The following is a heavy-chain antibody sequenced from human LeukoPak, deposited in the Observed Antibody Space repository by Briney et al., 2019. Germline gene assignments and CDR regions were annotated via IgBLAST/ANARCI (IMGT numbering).Heavy chain of an antibody. J-gene: IGHJ4*02. D-gene: IGHD6-19*01. CDR3: AKEGAFGGSGALDY. V-gene: IGHV3-23*01. Sequence: GGSLRLSCAASGFTFYNYAMNWVRQAPGKGLEWVSSISGSGDIKDFVDSVKGRFTISRDNSKNTVYMQMNSLRADDTAVYYCAKEGAFGGSGALDYWGQGTLVTVSS. CDR2: ISGSGDIK. CDR1: GFTFYNYA.